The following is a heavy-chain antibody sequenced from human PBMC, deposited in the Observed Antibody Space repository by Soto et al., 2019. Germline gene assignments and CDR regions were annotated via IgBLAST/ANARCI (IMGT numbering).Heavy chain of an antibody. J-gene: IGHJ5*02. CDR1: GGSISSGGYY. D-gene: IGHD6-13*01. Sequence: SETLSLTCTVSGGSISSGGYYWSWIRQHPGKGLEWIGYIYYSGSTYYNPSLKSRVTISVDTSKNQFSLKLSSVTAADTAVYYCARNSRVENWFDPWGQGALVTVSS. CDR2: IYYSGST. CDR3: ARNSRVENWFDP. V-gene: IGHV4-31*03.